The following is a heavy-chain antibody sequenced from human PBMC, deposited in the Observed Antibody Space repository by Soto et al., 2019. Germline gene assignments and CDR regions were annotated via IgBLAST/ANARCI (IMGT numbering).Heavy chain of an antibody. Sequence: PSETLSLTCAVYGGSFSGYYWSWIRQPPGKGLEWIGEINHSGSTNYNPSLKSRVTISVDTSKNQFSLKLSSVTAADTAVYYCARARNIVVVPAAKFGDAFDIWGQGTMVTVSS. D-gene: IGHD2-2*01. V-gene: IGHV4-34*01. CDR2: INHSGST. J-gene: IGHJ3*02. CDR1: GGSFSGYY. CDR3: ARARNIVVVPAAKFGDAFDI.